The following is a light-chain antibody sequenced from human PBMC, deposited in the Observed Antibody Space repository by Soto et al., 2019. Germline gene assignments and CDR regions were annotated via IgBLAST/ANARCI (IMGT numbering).Light chain of an antibody. CDR3: QQYGSSPPWT. CDR1: ESVSSSY. CDR2: GAS. J-gene: IGKJ1*01. V-gene: IGKV3-20*01. Sequence: EIVLTQSPGTLSLSPGERATLSCRASESVSSSYLAWYQQKPGQAPRLLIFGASSRATGTPDRLSGSGSGTDFTLTISRLEPEDFAVYYCQQYGSSPPWTFGQGTKVDIK.